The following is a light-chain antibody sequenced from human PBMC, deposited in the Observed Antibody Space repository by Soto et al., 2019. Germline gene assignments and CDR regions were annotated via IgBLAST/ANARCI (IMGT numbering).Light chain of an antibody. CDR1: SSDVGSYNL. CDR2: EVS. J-gene: IGLJ1*01. V-gene: IGLV2-23*02. CDR3: CSYAGSRV. Sequence: QSALTQPASVSGSPGQSITISCTGTSSDVGSYNLVSWYQQHLGKAPKLMIYEVSKRPSGVSNRCSGSKSGNTASLTISGLQAEDEADYYCCSYAGSRVFGTGTKLTVL.